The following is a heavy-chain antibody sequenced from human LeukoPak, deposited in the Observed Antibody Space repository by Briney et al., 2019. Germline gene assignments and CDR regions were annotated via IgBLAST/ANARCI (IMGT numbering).Heavy chain of an antibody. CDR2: IIPILGIA. D-gene: IGHD3-10*01. CDR1: GGTFSSYV. J-gene: IGHJ4*02. CDR3: ARDPYYYGSGIY. V-gene: IGHV1-69*04. Sequence: SVKVSCKASGGTFSSYVISWVRQAPGQGLEWMGRIIPILGIANYAQKFQGRVTITADKSTSTAYMELSSLRSEDTAVYYCARDPYYYGSGIYWGQGTLVTVSS.